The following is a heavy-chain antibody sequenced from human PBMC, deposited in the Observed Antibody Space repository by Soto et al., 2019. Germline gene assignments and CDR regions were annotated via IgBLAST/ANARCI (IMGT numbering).Heavy chain of an antibody. CDR1: GFTFSDYT. D-gene: IGHD6-13*01. Sequence: EVQLVESGGGLVKPGGSLRLSCAASGFTFSDYTVNWVRQAPGRGLEWVSSISSSSSYIYYADSVKGRFTISRDNAKNSLYLQKNSLRAEDTAVYYCARDYYGSSWSRCDYWGQGTLVTVSS. CDR3: ARDYYGSSWSRCDY. J-gene: IGHJ4*02. V-gene: IGHV3-21*01. CDR2: ISSSSSYI.